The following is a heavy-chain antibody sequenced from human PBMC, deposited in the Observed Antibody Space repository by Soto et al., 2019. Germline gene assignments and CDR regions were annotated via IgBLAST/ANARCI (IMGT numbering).Heavy chain of an antibody. Sequence: SGGSLRLSCAASGFTFSSYEMNWVRQAPGKGLEWVSYISSSGSTIYYADSVKGRFTISRDNAKNSLYLQMNSLRAEDTAVYYCARGSGFPNWFDPWGQGTLVTVSS. J-gene: IGHJ5*02. CDR2: ISSSGSTI. CDR3: ARGSGFPNWFDP. D-gene: IGHD3-3*01. CDR1: GFTFSSYE. V-gene: IGHV3-48*03.